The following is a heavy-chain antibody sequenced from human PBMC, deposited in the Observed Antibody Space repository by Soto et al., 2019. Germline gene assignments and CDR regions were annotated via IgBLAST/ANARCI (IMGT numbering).Heavy chain of an antibody. CDR3: ARTRYCSGGSCYAWFDP. Sequence: ASVKVSCKASGYTFAGYYMHWVRQAPGQGLEWMGWINPNSGGTNYAQKFQGRVTMTRDTSISTAYMELSRLRSDDTAVYYCARTRYCSGGSCYAWFDPWGQGTLVTVST. V-gene: IGHV1-2*02. D-gene: IGHD2-15*01. CDR1: GYTFAGYY. J-gene: IGHJ5*02. CDR2: INPNSGGT.